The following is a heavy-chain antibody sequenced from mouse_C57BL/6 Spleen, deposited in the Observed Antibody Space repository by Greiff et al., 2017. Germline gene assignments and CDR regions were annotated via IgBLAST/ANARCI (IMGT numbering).Heavy chain of an antibody. CDR1: GFNIKDDY. J-gene: IGHJ2*01. CDR3: TTLRLDY. V-gene: IGHV14-4*01. CDR2: IDPENGDT. D-gene: IGHD1-2*01. Sequence: EVKLVESGAELVRPGASVKLSCTASGFNIKDDYMHWVKQRPEPGLEWIGWIDPENGDTEYASKFQGKATITADTSSNTAYLQLSSLTSEDTAVYYCTTLRLDYWGQGTTLTVSS.